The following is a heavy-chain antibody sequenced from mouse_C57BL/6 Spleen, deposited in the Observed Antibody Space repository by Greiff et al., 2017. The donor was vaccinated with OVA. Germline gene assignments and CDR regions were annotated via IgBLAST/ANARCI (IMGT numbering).Heavy chain of an antibody. V-gene: IGHV1-50*01. CDR1: GYTFTSYW. Sequence: VKLQQPGAELVKPGASVKLSCKASGYTFTSYWMQWVKQRPGQGLEWIGEIDPSDSYTNYNQKFKGKATFTADTSSNTAYMQLSSLTTEDSAIYYCARPAYWGQGTLVTVSA. CDR3: ARPAY. CDR2: IDPSDSYT. J-gene: IGHJ3*01.